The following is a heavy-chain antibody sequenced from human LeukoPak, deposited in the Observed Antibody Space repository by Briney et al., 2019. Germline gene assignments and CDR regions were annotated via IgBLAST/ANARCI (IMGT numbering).Heavy chain of an antibody. V-gene: IGHV3-7*01. CDR1: GFTFSTFW. CDR3: TRNTVAAAGDD. Sequence: QPGGSLRLSCAASGFTFSTFWMTWVRQAPGKGLEWVANIKPDGSEKSYVDSVKGRFTVSRDNAKNSLYLHMNSLRAEDTALYYCTRNTVAAAGDDWGRGTLVTVSS. D-gene: IGHD6-13*01. CDR2: IKPDGSEK. J-gene: IGHJ4*02.